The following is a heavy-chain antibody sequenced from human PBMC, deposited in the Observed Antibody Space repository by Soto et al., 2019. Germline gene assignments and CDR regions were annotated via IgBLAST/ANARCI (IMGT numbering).Heavy chain of an antibody. Sequence: ASVKVSCKASGYTFPNYGITWVRQAPGQGLEWMGWISAYKTNIKYAQKFQGRVTLTTDTSTSTAYMELRSLRSDDTAIYYCVRDLDGSGAYYTDFWGQGTLVTASS. J-gene: IGHJ4*02. V-gene: IGHV1-18*01. D-gene: IGHD3-10*01. CDR2: ISAYKTNI. CDR3: VRDLDGSGAYYTDF. CDR1: GYTFPNYG.